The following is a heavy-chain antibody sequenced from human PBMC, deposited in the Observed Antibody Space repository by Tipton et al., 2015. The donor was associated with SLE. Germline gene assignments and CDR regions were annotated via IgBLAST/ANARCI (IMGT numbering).Heavy chain of an antibody. CDR2: IIQDGSET. J-gene: IGHJ4*02. V-gene: IGHV3-7*01. CDR3: ARGRGY. D-gene: IGHD3-10*01. Sequence: GSLRLSCATSGFTFSSYWMSWVRQPPGKGLEWVANIIQDGSETYYADSVKGRFTISRDNAKNSVYLQMNNLRVEDTAMYYCARGRGYWGQGTLVSVSS. CDR1: GFTFSSYW.